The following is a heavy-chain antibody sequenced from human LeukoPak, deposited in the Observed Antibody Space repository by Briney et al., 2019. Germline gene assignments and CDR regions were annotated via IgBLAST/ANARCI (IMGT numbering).Heavy chain of an antibody. J-gene: IGHJ5*01. CDR2: INPSGGNA. Sequence: ASVKVSCKASGYTFTSYYIHWVRQAPGQGLEWMGIINPSGGNANYAQKFQGRVTMTRDTSTGTVYMELSGLRSEDTAVYYCARARSKVTPFDSWGQGTLVTVSS. V-gene: IGHV1-46*01. CDR3: ARARSKVTPFDS. CDR1: GYTFTSYY. D-gene: IGHD4-23*01.